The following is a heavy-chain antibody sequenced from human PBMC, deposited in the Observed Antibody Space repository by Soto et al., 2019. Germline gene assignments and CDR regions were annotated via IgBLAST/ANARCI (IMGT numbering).Heavy chain of an antibody. J-gene: IGHJ4*02. CDR1: GFTFSSYG. Sequence: QVQLVESGGGVVQPGRSLRLSCAASGFTFSSYGMHWVRQAPGKGLEWVAVISYDGSNKYYADSVKGRFTISRDNSKNTLYLQMNSLRAEDTAVYYCAKEQAYGDYGRAYFDYWGQGTLVTVSS. D-gene: IGHD4-17*01. CDR2: ISYDGSNK. CDR3: AKEQAYGDYGRAYFDY. V-gene: IGHV3-30*18.